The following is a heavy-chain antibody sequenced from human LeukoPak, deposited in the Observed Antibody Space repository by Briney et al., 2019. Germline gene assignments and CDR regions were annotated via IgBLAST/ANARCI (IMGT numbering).Heavy chain of an antibody. CDR2: ISGGGTI. Sequence: GGSLRLSCAASGFTFSDYYMSWIRQAPGKGLEWISYISGGGTISYADSVKGRFTISRDNAKNSLYLQMNNLRAEDTAVYYCARDLDPDDYGGYDYWGQGTLVTVSS. CDR1: GFTFSDYY. CDR3: ARDLDPDDYGGYDY. V-gene: IGHV3-11*01. J-gene: IGHJ4*02. D-gene: IGHD4-23*01.